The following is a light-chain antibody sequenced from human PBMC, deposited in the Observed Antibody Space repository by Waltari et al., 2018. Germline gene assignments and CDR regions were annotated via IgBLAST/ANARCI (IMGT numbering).Light chain of an antibody. Sequence: VLTQFPDTLSVSPGERATLSCRASQSVTTNLAWYQQKPGLPPRLLIYGASTRATGVPARFSGSGSGTEFTLIISSLQSDDFATYYCQQYNSYLLTFGGGTKVEIK. CDR2: GAS. V-gene: IGKV3-15*01. J-gene: IGKJ4*01. CDR3: QQYNSYLLT. CDR1: QSVTTN.